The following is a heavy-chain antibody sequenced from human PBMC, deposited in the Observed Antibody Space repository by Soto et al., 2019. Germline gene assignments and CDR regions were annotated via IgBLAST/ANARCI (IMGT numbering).Heavy chain of an antibody. Sequence: QVQLQEAGPGLVKPSQTLSLTCTVSGGSISSGGYYWSWIRQHPGKGLEWIGYIYYSGSTYYNPSLKSRVTIAVDTSKNQASLKLSSVTAADTAVHYCARASNDPLMVWFDPWGQGTLVTVSS. CDR3: ARASNDPLMVWFDP. J-gene: IGHJ5*02. D-gene: IGHD2-8*01. CDR1: GGSISSGGYY. V-gene: IGHV4-31*03. CDR2: IYYSGST.